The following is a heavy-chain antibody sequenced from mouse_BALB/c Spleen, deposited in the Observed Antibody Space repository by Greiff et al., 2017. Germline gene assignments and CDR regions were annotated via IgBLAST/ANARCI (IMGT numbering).Heavy chain of an antibody. J-gene: IGHJ4*01. CDR1: GFSLTSYG. V-gene: IGHV2-9*02. CDR2: IWAGGST. D-gene: IGHD1-1*01. Sequence: VKVVESGPGLVAPSQSLSITCTVSGFSLTSYGVHWVRQPPGKGLEWLGVIWAGGSTNYNSALMSRLSISKDNSKSQVFLKMNSLQTDDTAMYYCARFTTVVAKGYYAMDYWGQGTSVTVSS. CDR3: ARFTTVVAKGYYAMDY.